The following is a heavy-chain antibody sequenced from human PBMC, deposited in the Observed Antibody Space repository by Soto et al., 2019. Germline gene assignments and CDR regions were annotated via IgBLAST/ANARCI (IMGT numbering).Heavy chain of an antibody. CDR2: ISAYNGNT. V-gene: IGHV1-18*04. D-gene: IGHD6-13*01. CDR3: ARGDGGRSWPFYGMDV. J-gene: IGHJ6*02. CDR1: GYTFTSYG. Sequence: ASVKVSCKASGYTFTSYGISWVRQAPGQGLEWMGWISAYNGNTNYAQKLQGRVTMTTDTSTSTAYMELRSLRSDDTAVYYCARGDGGRSWPFYGMDVWGQGTTVTVSS.